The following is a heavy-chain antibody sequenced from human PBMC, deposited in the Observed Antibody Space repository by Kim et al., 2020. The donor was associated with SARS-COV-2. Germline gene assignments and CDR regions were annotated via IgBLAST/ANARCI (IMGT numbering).Heavy chain of an antibody. D-gene: IGHD3-22*01. J-gene: IGHJ4*02. CDR3: ARASYYYDSSGYYRPFDY. Sequence: GGSLRLSCAASGFTFTTYAMSWVRQAPGKGLEWVSTISGSGGSTFYADSVKGRFTISSDNSKNTLYLQMNSLRAEDTAVYYCARASYYYDSSGYYRPFDYWGQGTLVTVSS. V-gene: IGHV3-23*01. CDR2: ISGSGGST. CDR1: GFTFTTYA.